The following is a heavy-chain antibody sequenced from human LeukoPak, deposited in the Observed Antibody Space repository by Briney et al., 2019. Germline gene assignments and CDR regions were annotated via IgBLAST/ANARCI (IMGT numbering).Heavy chain of an antibody. CDR2: INPDRGGT. CDR3: ERTFYDTLDSYAFDF. V-gene: IGHV1-2*02. Sequence: ASVRLSCKASGYTFTVYYMHWVRRAPGQGLEWMGWINPDRGGTNYTQRFQGRVNMTGDTSISTAYMEQNRQRCGDTAVFLCERTFYDTLDSYAFDFWGQGTMVIVSS. CDR1: GYTFTVYY. J-gene: IGHJ3*01. D-gene: IGHD2/OR15-2a*01.